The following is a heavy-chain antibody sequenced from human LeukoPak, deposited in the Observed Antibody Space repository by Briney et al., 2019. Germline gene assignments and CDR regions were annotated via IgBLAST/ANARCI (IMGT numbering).Heavy chain of an antibody. CDR3: ATGSQIREADY. V-gene: IGHV3-11*01. CDR2: ISGGSEYI. CDR1: GFSISDYY. D-gene: IGHD3-10*01. J-gene: IGHJ4*02. Sequence: GGSLRLSCAASGFSISDYYMGWIRQGPGKGLEWLSYISGGSEYISYADSVKGRFTISRDNAKQSLSLQMNSLRGEDTAVYFCATGSQIREADYWGQGTLVTVSS.